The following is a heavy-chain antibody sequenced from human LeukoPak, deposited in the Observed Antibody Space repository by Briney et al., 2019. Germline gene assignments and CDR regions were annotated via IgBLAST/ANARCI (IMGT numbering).Heavy chain of an antibody. CDR3: ANLPWSSGYSDIDY. V-gene: IGHV3-30*18. D-gene: IGHD3-22*01. CDR2: ISYDGSNK. Sequence: GGSLRLSCAASGFTFSSYGMHWVRQAPGKGLEWVAVISYDGSNKYYADSVKGRFTISRDNSKNTLYLQMNSLRAEDTAVYYCANLPWSSGYSDIDYWGQGTLVTVSS. J-gene: IGHJ4*02. CDR1: GFTFSSYG.